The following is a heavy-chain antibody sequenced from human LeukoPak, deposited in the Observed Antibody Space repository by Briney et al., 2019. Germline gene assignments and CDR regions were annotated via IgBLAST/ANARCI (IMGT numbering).Heavy chain of an antibody. Sequence: SETLSLTCTVSGGSISGSSYYWGWIRQPPGKGLDWIGTIHYTVSTYYNPSLKSRVTISADTSKNQFSLKVSSVTAADPAVNYCARGSVDCSRTRCNTIYYYSGMDVWGQGTTVTVSS. V-gene: IGHV4-39*01. D-gene: IGHD2-2*01. J-gene: IGHJ6*02. CDR2: IHYTVST. CDR3: ARGSVDCSRTRCNTIYYYSGMDV. CDR1: GGSISGSSYY.